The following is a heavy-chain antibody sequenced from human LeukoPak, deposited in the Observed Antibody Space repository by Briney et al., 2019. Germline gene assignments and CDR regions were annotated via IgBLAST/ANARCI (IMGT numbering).Heavy chain of an antibody. CDR1: GFTFSSYS. D-gene: IGHD3-22*01. V-gene: IGHV3-21*01. J-gene: IGHJ3*02. CDR2: ISSSSSYI. Sequence: PGGSLRLSCAASGFTFSSYSMNWVRQAPGKGREWVSSISSSSSYIYYADSVKGRFTISRDNAKNSLYLQMNSLRAEDTAVYYCARVLAGYYDSSGYSGNDAFDIWGQGTMVTVSS. CDR3: ARVLAGYYDSSGYSGNDAFDI.